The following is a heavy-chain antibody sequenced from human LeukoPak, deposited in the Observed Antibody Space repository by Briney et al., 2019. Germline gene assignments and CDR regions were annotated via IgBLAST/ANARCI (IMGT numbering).Heavy chain of an antibody. D-gene: IGHD4-17*01. Sequence: GGSLRLSCTASGFTFGDYAMSWFRQAPGKGLEWVAGISYDGSNKYYADSVKGRFTISRDDSKNTLYLQMNSLRAEDTAVYYCAKDEDHDYGDYYFDSWGQGTLVTVSS. CDR3: AKDEDHDYGDYYFDS. CDR2: ISYDGSNK. CDR1: GFTFGDYA. J-gene: IGHJ4*02. V-gene: IGHV3-30*04.